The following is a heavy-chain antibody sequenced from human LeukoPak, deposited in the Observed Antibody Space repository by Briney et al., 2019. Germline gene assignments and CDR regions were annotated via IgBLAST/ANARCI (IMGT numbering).Heavy chain of an antibody. Sequence: ASETVSLTCTVSGDSISCYYWSWIRQPPGEGLEWIGYIYYGGSTNYNPSLKSRVTISVDTSKNQFSLKLSSVTAADTAVYYCARDKCSSTSCSNEGYYYYGMDVWGQGTTVTVSS. CDR1: GDSISCYY. CDR3: ARDKCSSTSCSNEGYYYYGMDV. V-gene: IGHV4-59*01. J-gene: IGHJ6*02. CDR2: IYYGGST. D-gene: IGHD2-2*01.